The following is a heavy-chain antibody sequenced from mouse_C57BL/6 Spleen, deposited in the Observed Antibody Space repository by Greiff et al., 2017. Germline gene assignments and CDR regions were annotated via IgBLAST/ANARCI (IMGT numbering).Heavy chain of an antibody. Sequence: VQLQQSGPELVKPGASVKISCNASGYAFSSSWMNWVKQRPGKGLEWIGRIYPGDGDTNYNGKFKGKATLTADKSSSTAYMQLSSLTSEDSAVYFCARSRSMDYWGQGTSVTVSS. CDR3: ARSRSMDY. CDR2: IYPGDGDT. CDR1: GYAFSSSW. J-gene: IGHJ4*01. V-gene: IGHV1-82*01.